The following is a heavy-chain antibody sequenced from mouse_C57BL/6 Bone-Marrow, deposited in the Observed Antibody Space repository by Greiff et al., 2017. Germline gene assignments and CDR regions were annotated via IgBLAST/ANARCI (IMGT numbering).Heavy chain of an antibody. CDR1: GFTFSSYG. Sequence: EVKLVESGGDLVKPGGSLKLSCAASGFTFSSYGMSWVRQTPDKRLEWVATISSGGSYTYYPDSVKGRFTISRDHAKNTLYLQMSSLKSEDTAMYYCARRGYYYAMDYWGQGTSVTVSS. V-gene: IGHV5-6*02. CDR3: ARRGYYYAMDY. CDR2: ISSGGSYT. J-gene: IGHJ4*01.